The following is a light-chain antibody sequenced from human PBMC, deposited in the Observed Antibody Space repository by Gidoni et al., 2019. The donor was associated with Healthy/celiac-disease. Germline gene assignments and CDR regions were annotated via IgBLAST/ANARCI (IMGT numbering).Light chain of an antibody. CDR1: QSVLYSSNNKNY. V-gene: IGKV4-1*01. CDR3: QQYYSTRPPT. CDR2: WAS. Sequence: DIVMTQSPDSLAVSLGERATINCKSSQSVLYSSNNKNYLAWYQQKPGQPPKLLIYWASTRESGVPDRFSGSGSGTDFTLTISSLQAEDVAVYYCQQYYSTRPPTFGGXTKVEIK. J-gene: IGKJ4*01.